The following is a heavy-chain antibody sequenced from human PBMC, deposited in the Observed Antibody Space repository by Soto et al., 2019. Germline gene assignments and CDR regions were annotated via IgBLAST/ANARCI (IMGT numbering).Heavy chain of an antibody. Sequence: EVQLVESGGGLIPPGGSLRLSCAASGFLVNSAYMTWVRQAPGKGLEWLSMINSDGSTLYAESVKGRFTISRDNSKNSLDPQMNSLRAEDTAMYYCARTGYSFAWGYWGRGTLVIVTS. CDR3: ARTGYSFAWGY. V-gene: IGHV3-53*01. D-gene: IGHD5-18*01. CDR1: GFLVNSAY. J-gene: IGHJ4*02. CDR2: INSDGST.